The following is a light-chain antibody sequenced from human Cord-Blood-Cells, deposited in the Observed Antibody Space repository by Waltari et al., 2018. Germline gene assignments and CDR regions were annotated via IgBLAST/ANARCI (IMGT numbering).Light chain of an antibody. J-gene: IGKJ2*01. CDR1: QSISSY. Sequence: DIQTTQSPSSLSASVGDRLTITCRASQSISSYLNWYQQKPGKAPKLLIYAASSLQSGVPSRFSGSGSGTDFTLTISSLQPEDFVTYYCQQSYSTPYTFGQGTKLEIK. V-gene: IGKV1-39*01. CDR2: AAS. CDR3: QQSYSTPYT.